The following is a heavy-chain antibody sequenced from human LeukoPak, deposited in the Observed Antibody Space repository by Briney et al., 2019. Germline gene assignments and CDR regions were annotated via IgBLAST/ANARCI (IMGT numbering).Heavy chain of an antibody. CDR2: ISYDGSNK. Sequence: GGSLRLSCAASGFTFSSYGMHWVRQAPGKGLEWVAVISYDGSNKYYADSVKGRFTISRDNGKNSLYLQMNSLRAEDTAVYYCAREGYSSSWYMQDYWGQGTLVTVSS. CDR1: GFTFSSYG. V-gene: IGHV3-30*03. J-gene: IGHJ4*02. CDR3: AREGYSSSWYMQDY. D-gene: IGHD6-13*01.